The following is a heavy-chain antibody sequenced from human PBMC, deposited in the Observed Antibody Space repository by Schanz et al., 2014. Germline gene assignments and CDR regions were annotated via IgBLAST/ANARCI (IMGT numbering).Heavy chain of an antibody. V-gene: IGHV3-33*08. CDR3: ARDGDRFYHNYYMDV. D-gene: IGHD4-17*01. Sequence: GQLAESGGGLVQPGGSLRLSCAVSGFTVSSNHMSWVRQAPGKGLEWVAVIWYDEKNKYYADSVKGRFTMSRDNSKNTLYLQMNSLRAEDTAVYYCARDGDRFYHNYYMDVGGQGTTVTVSS. CDR2: IWYDEKNK. J-gene: IGHJ6*03. CDR1: GFTVSSNH.